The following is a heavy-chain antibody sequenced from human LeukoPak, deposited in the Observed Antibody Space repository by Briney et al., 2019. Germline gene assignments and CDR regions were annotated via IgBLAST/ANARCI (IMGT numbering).Heavy chain of an antibody. Sequence: GGSLRLSCAASGFTFSDYYMTWIRQAPGKGLEWVSYISHSGFAIYYADSVRGRFTISRDNAKNSLDLQMNSLRAEDAAVYYCARGGYDFWSGLSLWGQGTLVTVSS. J-gene: IGHJ4*02. CDR3: ARGGYDFWSGLSL. D-gene: IGHD3-3*01. CDR2: ISHSGFAI. V-gene: IGHV3-11*01. CDR1: GFTFSDYY.